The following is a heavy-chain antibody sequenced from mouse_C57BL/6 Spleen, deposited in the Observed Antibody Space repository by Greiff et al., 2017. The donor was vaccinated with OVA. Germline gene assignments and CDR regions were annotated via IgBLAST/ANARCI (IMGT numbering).Heavy chain of an antibody. Sequence: QVQLQQPGAELVKPGASVKLSCKASGYTFTSYWMQWVKQRPGQGLEWIGEIDPSDSYTNYNQKFKGKATLTVDTSSSTAYMQLSSLTSEDSAVYYCARSGRQLRLQAMDYWGQGTSVTVSS. CDR2: IDPSDSYT. CDR1: GYTFTSYW. D-gene: IGHD3-2*02. CDR3: ARSGRQLRLQAMDY. J-gene: IGHJ4*01. V-gene: IGHV1-50*01.